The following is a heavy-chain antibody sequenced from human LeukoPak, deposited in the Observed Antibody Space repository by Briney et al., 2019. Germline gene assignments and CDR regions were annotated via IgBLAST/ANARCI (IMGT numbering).Heavy chain of an antibody. D-gene: IGHD3-3*01. V-gene: IGHV3-74*01. J-gene: IGHJ4*02. CDR2: IKSDGTSI. Sequence: GGSLRLSCAASGFTFTGYWIHWVRQAPGQGLVWVSCIKSDGTSINYADYVKGRITITRDNTKNTVYLQMNSLTAEDTAVYYCARGMFGGYCTDYWGQGTLVTVSS. CDR1: GFTFTGYW. CDR3: ARGMFGGYCTDY.